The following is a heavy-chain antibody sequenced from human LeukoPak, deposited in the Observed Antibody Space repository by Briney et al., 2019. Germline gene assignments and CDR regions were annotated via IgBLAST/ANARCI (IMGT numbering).Heavy chain of an antibody. Sequence: ASVKVSCKASGGTFSSYAISWVRQAPGQGLEWMGGIIPIFGTANHAQKFQGRVTITADESTSTAYMELSSLRSEDTAVYYCARDLIVVVPAAIHVPYYYYYMDVWGKGTTVTVSS. V-gene: IGHV1-69*13. CDR3: ARDLIVVVPAAIHVPYYYYYMDV. J-gene: IGHJ6*03. CDR1: GGTFSSYA. CDR2: IIPIFGTA. D-gene: IGHD2-2*02.